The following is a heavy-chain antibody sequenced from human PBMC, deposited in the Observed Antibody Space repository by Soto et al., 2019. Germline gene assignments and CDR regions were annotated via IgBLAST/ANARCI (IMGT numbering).Heavy chain of an antibody. V-gene: IGHV4-61*08. CDR3: ARGFSSVYMDA. J-gene: IGHJ6*03. CDR1: GDSVSSGGYY. Sequence: PSETLSLTCTVSGDSVSSGGYYWSWIRQPPGKGLEWIGYIYSSGSANYNPSLKSRVTISRDTSKNQISLKVASVTAADTAGYYCARGFSSVYMDACGHGTTVTVSS. CDR2: IYSSGSA. D-gene: IGHD6-19*01.